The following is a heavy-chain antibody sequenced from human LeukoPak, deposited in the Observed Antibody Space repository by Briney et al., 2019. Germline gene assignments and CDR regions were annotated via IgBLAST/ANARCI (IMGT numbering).Heavy chain of an antibody. CDR2: ISYDGSNK. Sequence: GGSLRLSCAASGFTFSSYAMHWVRQAPGKGLEWVAVISYDGSNKYYADSVKGRFTISRDNSKNTLYLQMNSLRAEDTAAYYCARDSPRNGMDVWGQGTTVTVSS. CDR3: ARDSPRNGMDV. V-gene: IGHV3-30-3*01. CDR1: GFTFSSYA. J-gene: IGHJ6*02.